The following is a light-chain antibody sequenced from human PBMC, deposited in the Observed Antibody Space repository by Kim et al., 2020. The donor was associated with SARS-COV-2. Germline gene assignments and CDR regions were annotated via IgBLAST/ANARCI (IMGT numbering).Light chain of an antibody. J-gene: IGLJ3*02. CDR3: SAWDSSLSAWV. CDR1: SNNVGNQG. CDR2: RNN. Sequence: QAGLTQPPSVSKGLRQTATLTCTGNSNNVGNQGAAWLQQHQGHPPKLLSYRNNNRPSGSSEGLSASRSGNKASLTITGLQPEDEADYYCSAWDSSLSAWVFGGGTQLTVL. V-gene: IGLV10-54*01.